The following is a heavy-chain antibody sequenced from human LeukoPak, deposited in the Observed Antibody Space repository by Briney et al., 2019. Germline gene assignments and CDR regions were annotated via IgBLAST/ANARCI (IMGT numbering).Heavy chain of an antibody. D-gene: IGHD3-3*01. CDR3: ACTYDSLAFDI. CDR1: GGSISSGGYY. Sequence: PSQTLSLTCTVSGGSISSGGYYWSWIRQHPGKGLEWIGYIYYSGSTYYNPSLESRVTISVDTSKNQFSLKLSSVTAADTAVYYCACTYDSLAFDIWGQGTMVTVSS. V-gene: IGHV4-31*03. CDR2: IYYSGST. J-gene: IGHJ3*02.